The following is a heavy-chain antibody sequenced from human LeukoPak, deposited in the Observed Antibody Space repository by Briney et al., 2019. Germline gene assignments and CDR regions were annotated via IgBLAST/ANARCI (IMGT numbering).Heavy chain of an antibody. Sequence: PSQTLSLTCTVSGGSISSGSYYWSWIWQPAGKGLEWIGRVYTSGSTNYNPSLKSRVTISVDTSKNQFSLKLSSVTAADTAVYYCARGLRIPPYFDYWGQGTLVTVSS. CDR2: VYTSGST. V-gene: IGHV4-61*02. CDR1: GGSISSGSYY. CDR3: ARGLRIPPYFDY. D-gene: IGHD5-12*01. J-gene: IGHJ4*02.